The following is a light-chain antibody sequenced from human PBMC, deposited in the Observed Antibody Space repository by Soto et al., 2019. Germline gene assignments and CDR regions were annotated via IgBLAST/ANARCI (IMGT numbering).Light chain of an antibody. CDR1: SSDVVGYNY. CDR3: SSYTSSSTLPYV. V-gene: IGLV2-14*01. Sequence: QSVLTQPASVSGSPGQSITISCTGTSSDVVGYNYVSWYQQHPGKSPKLMIYDVSNRPSGVSNCFSGSKSGNTASLTISGLQAEDEADYYCSSYTSSSTLPYVFGTGTKVTVL. CDR2: DVS. J-gene: IGLJ1*01.